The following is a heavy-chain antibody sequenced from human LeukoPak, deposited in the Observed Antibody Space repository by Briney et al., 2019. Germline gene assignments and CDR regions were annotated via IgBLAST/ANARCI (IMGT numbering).Heavy chain of an antibody. J-gene: IGHJ4*02. Sequence: SETLSLACTVSGGSISSGGYYGSWIRQHPGKGLEWIGSIYYSGSTNYNPSLQGRVTISLDTSRNQFSLKLSSVTAADTAVYYCASGDNDPLFDYWGQGTLVTVSS. CDR1: GGSISSGGYY. CDR3: ASGDNDPLFDY. D-gene: IGHD1-1*01. V-gene: IGHV4-31*03. CDR2: IYYSGST.